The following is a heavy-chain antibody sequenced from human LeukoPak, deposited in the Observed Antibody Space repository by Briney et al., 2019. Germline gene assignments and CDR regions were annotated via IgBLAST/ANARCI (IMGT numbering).Heavy chain of an antibody. D-gene: IGHD5-12*01. V-gene: IGHV3-11*04. CDR3: ASPGFSGYDPFDY. J-gene: IGHJ4*02. CDR1: GGSISSSSYY. Sequence: LSLTCTVSGGSISSSSYYWGWIRQPPGKGLEWVSAISGSGGTTYYADSVKGRFTISRDNAKNSLYLQMNSLRAEDTAVYYCASPGFSGYDPFDYWGQGTLVTVSS. CDR2: ISGSGGTT.